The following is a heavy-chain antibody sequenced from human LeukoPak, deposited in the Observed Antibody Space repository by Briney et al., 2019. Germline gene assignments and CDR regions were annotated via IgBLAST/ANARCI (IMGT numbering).Heavy chain of an antibody. V-gene: IGHV4-59*01. CDR1: GDSISDYY. Sequence: PSETLSLTGTVSGDSISDYYWSWIRQPPGKGLEWIGYIYYSGSTNYIPSLKSRVTISVDTSKNQFSLKLSSVTAADTAVYYCARVLARGMAVAGDAFDIWGQGTMVTVSS. D-gene: IGHD6-19*01. CDR3: ARVLARGMAVAGDAFDI. CDR2: IYYSGST. J-gene: IGHJ3*02.